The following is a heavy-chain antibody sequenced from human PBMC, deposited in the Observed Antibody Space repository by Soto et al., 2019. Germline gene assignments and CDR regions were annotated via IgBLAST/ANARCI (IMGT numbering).Heavy chain of an antibody. D-gene: IGHD3-3*01. CDR2: IYYSGST. CDR3: ARDTHEDFWSGPSYDP. CDR1: GGSISSGGYY. Sequence: QVQLQESGPGLVKPSQTLSLTCTVSGGSISSGGYYWSWIRQHPGKGLEWIGYIYYSGSTYYNPSLKSRVTISVDTSKNQFALKLSSVTAADTAVYYCARDTHEDFWSGPSYDPWGQGTLVTVSS. V-gene: IGHV4-31*03. J-gene: IGHJ5*02.